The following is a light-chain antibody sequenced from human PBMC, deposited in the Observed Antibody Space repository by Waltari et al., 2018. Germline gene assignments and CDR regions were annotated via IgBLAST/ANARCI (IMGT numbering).Light chain of an antibody. CDR1: QSISSY. V-gene: IGKV1-39*01. CDR3: QQSYSTHT. J-gene: IGKJ2*01. CDR2: AAP. Sequence: DIQMTQSPSSLSASVGARVTITCRASQSISSYLNRYQKKPGKAPKLLIYAAPSLQSGVPSRFSGSGSGTDFTLTISSLQPEDFATYYCQQSYSTHTFGQGTKLEIK.